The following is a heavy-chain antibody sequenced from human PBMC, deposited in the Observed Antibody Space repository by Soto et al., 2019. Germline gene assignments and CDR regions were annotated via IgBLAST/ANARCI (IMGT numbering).Heavy chain of an antibody. J-gene: IGHJ6*02. CDR1: GGTFSSYA. V-gene: IGHV1-69*13. Sequence: GASVKVSCKASGGTFSSYAISWVRQAPGQGLEWMGGIIPIFGTANYAQKFQGRVTITADESTSTAYMELSSLRSEDTAVYYCARDLVGYSNYYYYGMDVWGQGTTVTVS. CDR2: IIPIFGTA. D-gene: IGHD3-22*01. CDR3: ARDLVGYSNYYYYGMDV.